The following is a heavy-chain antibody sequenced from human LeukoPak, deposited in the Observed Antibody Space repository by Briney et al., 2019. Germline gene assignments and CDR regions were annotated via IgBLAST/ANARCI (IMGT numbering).Heavy chain of an antibody. CDR3: ATGGIAAVPPEY. Sequence: ASVKVSCKASGYPFTTYDMNWARQATGQGLEWMGWMDPNNENTGFAQKFQGRVTITRNTSISTAYMELSSLTSEDTAVYYCATGGIAAVPPEYWGQGTLVTVSS. D-gene: IGHD6-25*01. J-gene: IGHJ4*02. CDR1: GYPFTTYD. V-gene: IGHV1-8*03. CDR2: MDPNNENT.